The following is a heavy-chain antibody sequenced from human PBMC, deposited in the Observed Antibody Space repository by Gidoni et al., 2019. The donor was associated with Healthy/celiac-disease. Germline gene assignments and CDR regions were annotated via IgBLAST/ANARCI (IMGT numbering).Heavy chain of an antibody. Sequence: QVQLVQSGAEVKKPGASVKVSCKASGYTFTGYYMHWVRQAPGQGLEWMGWINPNSGGTNYAQKFQGWVTMTRDTSISTAYMELSRLRSDDTAVYYCARARFSRGVALHYYYGMDVWGQGTTVTVSS. V-gene: IGHV1-2*04. J-gene: IGHJ6*02. CDR2: INPNSGGT. D-gene: IGHD3-3*01. CDR1: GYTFTGYY. CDR3: ARARFSRGVALHYYYGMDV.